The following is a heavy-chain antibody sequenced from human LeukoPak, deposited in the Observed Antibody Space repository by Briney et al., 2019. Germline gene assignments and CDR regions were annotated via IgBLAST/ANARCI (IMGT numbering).Heavy chain of an antibody. D-gene: IGHD5-24*01. J-gene: IGHJ4*02. CDR2: IYYSGST. CDR1: GGSISSSSYY. Sequence: SKTLSLTCTVSGGSISSSSYYWGWVRQPPGKVLEWIGSIYYSGSTYYNPSLKSRVTISVDTSKNQFSLKLSSVTAADTAVYYCARRSQRWLQQYYFDYWGQGTLVTVSS. CDR3: ARRSQRWLQQYYFDY. V-gene: IGHV4-39*01.